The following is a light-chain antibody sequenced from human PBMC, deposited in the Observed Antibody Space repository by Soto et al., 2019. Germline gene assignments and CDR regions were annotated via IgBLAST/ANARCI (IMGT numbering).Light chain of an antibody. CDR2: GAS. V-gene: IGKV3-20*01. Sequence: EIVLTQSPGTLSLSPGERATLSCRASQSVSNSFLAWYQQKPGQAPRLLIYGASNRATGIPDRFSGSGSGTDFTLTISSLEPEDFAVYYCQQYGSSPPYTFGQGTNLEI. J-gene: IGKJ2*01. CDR3: QQYGSSPPYT. CDR1: QSVSNSF.